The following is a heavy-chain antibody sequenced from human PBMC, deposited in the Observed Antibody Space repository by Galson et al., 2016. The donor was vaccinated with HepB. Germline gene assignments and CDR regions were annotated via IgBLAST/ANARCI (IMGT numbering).Heavy chain of an antibody. D-gene: IGHD6-13*01. Sequence: SLRLSCAASGSTFSNYGMHWVRQAPGKGLEWVAVIWYDGSNKYYADSVKGRFTISRDNSKNTLYLQMNSLRAEDTAVYYCARGYSSSWYLYYFDYWGQGTLVTVSS. V-gene: IGHV3-33*01. CDR1: GSTFSNYG. CDR3: ARGYSSSWYLYYFDY. J-gene: IGHJ4*02. CDR2: IWYDGSNK.